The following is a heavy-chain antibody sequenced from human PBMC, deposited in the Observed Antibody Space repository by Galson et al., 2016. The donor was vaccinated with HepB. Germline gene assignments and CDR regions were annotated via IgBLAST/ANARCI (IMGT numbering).Heavy chain of an antibody. CDR3: AREYLSGTETEFFQH. Sequence: SVKVSCKASGYTFTGFYMHWVRQAPGQGLEWMGWINPNSGGTHSAQKSQGRVSLTRDTSIGTAYMELSRLRSDDTAVYYCAREYLSGTETEFFQHWGQGTLVTVSS. V-gene: IGHV1-2*02. CDR1: GYTFTGFY. J-gene: IGHJ1*01. CDR2: INPNSGGT. D-gene: IGHD6-13*01.